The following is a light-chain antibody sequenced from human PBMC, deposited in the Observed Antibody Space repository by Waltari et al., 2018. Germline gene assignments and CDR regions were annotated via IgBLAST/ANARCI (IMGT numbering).Light chain of an antibody. V-gene: IGLV1-44*01. J-gene: IGLJ2*01. CDR3: AAWDDSLRAVV. Sequence: QSVLTQPPSASGTPGQRVTISCSGSNSNVRVNPVTWYQQLPGAAPEGLSYSNSQRPSGVPDPISGSKSGTSASLAISGLQSEDEAHYYCAAWDDSLRAVVFGGGTKVTVL. CDR1: NSNVRVNP. CDR2: SNS.